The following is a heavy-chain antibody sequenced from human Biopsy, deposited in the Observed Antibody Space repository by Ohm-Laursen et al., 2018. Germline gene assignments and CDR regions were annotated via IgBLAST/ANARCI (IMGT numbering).Heavy chain of an antibody. D-gene: IGHD4-11*01. CDR3: ARDAKRWDYSTYFSWHFDL. J-gene: IGHJ2*01. V-gene: IGHV3-33*08. CDR1: GFTFTSYA. Sequence: SLRLSCTASGFTFTSYAMHWVRQAPGKGLEWVAAIWYDGSNKNYADSVKGRFIISRDNPKNTVDLQMNSLRAEDTAVYFCARDAKRWDYSTYFSWHFDLWGRGTLVTVSS. CDR2: IWYDGSNK.